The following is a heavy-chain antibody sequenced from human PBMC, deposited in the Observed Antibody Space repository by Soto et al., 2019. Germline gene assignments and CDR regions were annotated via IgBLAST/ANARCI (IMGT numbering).Heavy chain of an antibody. CDR1: GGTFSNYA. J-gene: IGHJ6*02. V-gene: IGHV1-69*12. Sequence: QVQLVQSGAEVKKPGPSVKVSCKASGGTFSNYAFSWVRQAPGQGLEWLGGIMPIFGRADYAQKFRGRVIITADESTTTAHMELSRLRSEDTAVYYCASWLKEAGIGGKYYSGMDVWGQGTTVTVSS. CDR2: IMPIFGRA. CDR3: ASWLKEAGIGGKYYSGMDV. D-gene: IGHD6-19*01.